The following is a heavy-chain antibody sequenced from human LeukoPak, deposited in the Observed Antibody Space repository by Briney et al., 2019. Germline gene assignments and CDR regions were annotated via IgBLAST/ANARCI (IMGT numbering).Heavy chain of an antibody. CDR1: GGSISSYY. V-gene: IGHV4-59*08. CDR3: ARSGYYYYGMDV. CDR2: IYYSGST. J-gene: IGHJ6*02. Sequence: PSETLSLTCTVYGGSISSYYWSWIRQPPGKGLEWIGYIYYSGSTNYNPSLKSRVTISVDTSKNQFSLKLSSVTAADTAVYYCARSGYYYYGMDVWGQGTTVTVSS.